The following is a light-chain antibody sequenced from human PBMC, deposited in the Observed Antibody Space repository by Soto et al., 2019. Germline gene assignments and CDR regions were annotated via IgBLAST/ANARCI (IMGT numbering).Light chain of an antibody. Sequence: QSVLTQPPSVSGAPGQRVTISCTGSSSNSGAGYDVHWYQQLPGTAPNLLIYGNDNRPSGVPDRFSGSKSGTSASLAITGLQAEDEADYYCQSYDSRLSGSVFGGGTQHTVL. CDR2: GND. V-gene: IGLV1-40*01. CDR1: SSNSGAGYD. J-gene: IGLJ3*02. CDR3: QSYDSRLSGSV.